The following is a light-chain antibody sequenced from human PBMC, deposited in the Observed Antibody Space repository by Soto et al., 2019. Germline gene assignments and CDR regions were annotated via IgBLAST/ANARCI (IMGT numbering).Light chain of an antibody. J-gene: IGLJ2*01. V-gene: IGLV2-14*01. CDR3: SSYTSSSTPL. CDR2: DVS. Sequence: QCVLTQPASVSGSPGQSITISCTGTSSDVGGYNYVSWYQQHPGKAPKLMIYDVSNRPSGVSNRFSGSKSGNTASLTISGLQAEDEADYYCSSYTSSSTPLVGGGTKLTVL. CDR1: SSDVGGYNY.